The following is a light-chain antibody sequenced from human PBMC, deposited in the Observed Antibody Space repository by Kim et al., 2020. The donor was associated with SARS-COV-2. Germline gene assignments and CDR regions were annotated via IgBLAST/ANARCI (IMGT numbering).Light chain of an antibody. J-gene: IGKJ1*01. CDR1: QDIKNY. CDR3: QKYNSAPWT. CDR2: ADS. V-gene: IGKV1-27*01. Sequence: ASVADRVTITCRASQDIKNYLAWYRQTPGKVPEVLIYADSILQSGLPSRISGSGSGTDFTLTINSLQPEDVATYYCQKYNSAPWTFGQGTKVDIK.